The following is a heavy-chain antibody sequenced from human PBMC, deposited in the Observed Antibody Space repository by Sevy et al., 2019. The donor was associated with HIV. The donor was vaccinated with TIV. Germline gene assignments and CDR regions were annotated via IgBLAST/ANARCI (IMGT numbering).Heavy chain of an antibody. CDR3: AGGDGHNRY. CDR2: IYHSGRT. V-gene: IGHV4-59*01. CDR1: GLSITGYC. Sequence: SETLSLTCSVSGLSITGYCWSWIRKPPGKGLEWIGYIYHSGRTNYNPSFKSPVTISVDTSKSQFSLQLSSVTSADTAVYYCAGGDGHNRYWGQGALVTVSS. J-gene: IGHJ4*02. D-gene: IGHD1-20*01.